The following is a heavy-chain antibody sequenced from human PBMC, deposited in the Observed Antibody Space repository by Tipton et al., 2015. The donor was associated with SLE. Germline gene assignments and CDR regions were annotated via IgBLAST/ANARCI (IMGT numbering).Heavy chain of an antibody. J-gene: IGHJ5*02. CDR2: THTSGST. V-gene: IGHV4-61*05. CDR3: ARRGTYTSSSGGWFDP. CDR1: GGSISSSSYY. Sequence: GLVKPSETLSLICTVSGGSISSSSYYWSWIRQTSGKRLEWIGYTHTSGSTDYNPSLKSRVTISVDMFKNQFSLNLSSVTAADTAIYYCARRGTYTSSSGGWFDPWGQGTLVTVSS. D-gene: IGHD6-6*01.